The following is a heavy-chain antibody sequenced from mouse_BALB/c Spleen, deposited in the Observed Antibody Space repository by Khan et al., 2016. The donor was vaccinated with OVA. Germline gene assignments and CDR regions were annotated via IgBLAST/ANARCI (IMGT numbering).Heavy chain of an antibody. CDR3: ARSTWYFDV. V-gene: IGHV1-39*01. Sequence: EVELVESGPELEKPGASVKISCKASGYSFTGYNMNWVKQSNGKSLEWIGNIDPYYGGISYNQKFKGKATLTVDHSSSTAYMQLKSLTSEDSAVYYCARSTWYFDVWGAGTTVTVSS. CDR1: GYSFTGYN. CDR2: IDPYYGGI. J-gene: IGHJ1*01.